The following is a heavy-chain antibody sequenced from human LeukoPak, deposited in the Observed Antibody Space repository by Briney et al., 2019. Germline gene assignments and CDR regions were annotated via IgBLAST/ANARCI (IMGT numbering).Heavy chain of an antibody. CDR1: GFTLSNYV. Sequence: PGGSLRLSCAASGFTLSNYVVNWVRQAPGKGLEWVSAISGSGGSTKYADSVKGEFTISGDNSKNTLYLQMNSLRAEDTAVYYCAKSQSGWYSFDYWGQRTLGSASS. CDR2: ISGSGGST. D-gene: IGHD6-19*01. J-gene: IGHJ4*02. CDR3: AKSQSGWYSFDY. V-gene: IGHV3-23*01.